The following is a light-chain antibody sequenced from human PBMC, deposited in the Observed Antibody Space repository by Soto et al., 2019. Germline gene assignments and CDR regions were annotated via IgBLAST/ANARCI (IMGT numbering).Light chain of an antibody. CDR1: SGYSNYK. J-gene: IGLJ1*01. CDR3: GADHGRGSNFVPYV. V-gene: IGLV9-49*01. Sequence: QSVLTQPPSASASLGASVTLTCTLSSGYSNYKVDWYQQRPGKGPRFVMRVGTGGIVGSKGDGIPDRFSVLGSGLNRYLTIKNIQEEDESDYHCGADHGRGSNFVPYVFGTGTKLTVL. CDR2: VGTGGIVG.